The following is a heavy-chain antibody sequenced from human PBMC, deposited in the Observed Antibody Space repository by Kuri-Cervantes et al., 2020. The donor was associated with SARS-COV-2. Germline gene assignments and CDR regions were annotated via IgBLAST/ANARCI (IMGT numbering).Heavy chain of an antibody. D-gene: IGHD3-3*01. J-gene: IGHJ5*02. Sequence: SETLSLTCAVSGELFSGYYWSWIRQPPGKGLEWIGEINHSGSTNYNPSLKSRVTISVDTSKNQFSLKLSSVTAADTAVYYCARQGALRITIFGEDWFDPWGQGTLVTVSS. CDR3: ARQGALRITIFGEDWFDP. CDR2: INHSGST. V-gene: IGHV4-34*01. CDR1: GELFSGYY.